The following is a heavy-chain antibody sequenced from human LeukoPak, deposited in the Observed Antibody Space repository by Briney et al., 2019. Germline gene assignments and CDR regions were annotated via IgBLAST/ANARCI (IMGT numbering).Heavy chain of an antibody. V-gene: IGHV1-2*02. CDR1: GYTFTGYY. CDR2: INPNSGGT. Sequence: ASVKVSCKASGYTFTGYYIHWVRQAPGQGLEWMGWINPNSGGTNYAQKFQGRVTMTRDTSISTAYMELSSLRSEDTAVYYCASGGYSSGWYNNYWGQGTLVTVSS. CDR3: ASGGYSSGWYNNY. D-gene: IGHD6-19*01. J-gene: IGHJ4*02.